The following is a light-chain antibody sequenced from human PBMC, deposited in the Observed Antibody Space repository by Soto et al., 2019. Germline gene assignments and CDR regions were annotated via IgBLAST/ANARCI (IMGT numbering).Light chain of an antibody. CDR3: QQYNNWPPWT. CDR1: QSVSSN. V-gene: IGKV3-15*01. CDR2: GAS. J-gene: IGKJ1*01. Sequence: EIVMTKSPATLSVSPGERATLSCRSSQSVSSNLAWYQQKPGQAPRLLIYGASTRATGIPARFSGSGSGTEFTLTISSLQSEDFAVYYRQQYNNWPPWTFGQGSNVDVK.